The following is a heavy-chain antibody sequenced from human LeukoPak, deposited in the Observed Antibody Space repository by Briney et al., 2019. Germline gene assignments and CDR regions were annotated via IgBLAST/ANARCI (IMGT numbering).Heavy chain of an antibody. CDR3: ARFNSSGANDY. CDR1: GYSFTNYW. V-gene: IGHV5-51*01. J-gene: IGHJ4*02. D-gene: IGHD1-26*01. Sequence: GESLKISCKGSGYSFTNYWIGWVRQMPGKGLEWMGIIYPGDSDTRYSPSFQGQVTISAAKSISTAYLQWSSLKASDTAIYYCARFNSSGANDYWGQGTLVTVSS. CDR2: IYPGDSDT.